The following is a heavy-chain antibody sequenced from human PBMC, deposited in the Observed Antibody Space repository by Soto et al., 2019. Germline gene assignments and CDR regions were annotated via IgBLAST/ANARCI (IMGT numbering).Heavy chain of an antibody. CDR2: IYPGDSDT. Sequence: LGESLKISCKGSGYSFTSYWIGWVRQMPGKGLEWMGIIYPGDSDTRYSPSFQGQVTISADKSISTAYLQWSSLKASDTAMYYCARPKTYYYDSSGYYYIPPWFDPWGQGTLVTVSS. CDR1: GYSFTSYW. J-gene: IGHJ5*02. D-gene: IGHD3-22*01. CDR3: ARPKTYYYDSSGYYYIPPWFDP. V-gene: IGHV5-51*01.